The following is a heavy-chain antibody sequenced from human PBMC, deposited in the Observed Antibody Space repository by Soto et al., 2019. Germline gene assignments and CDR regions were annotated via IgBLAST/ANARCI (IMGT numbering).Heavy chain of an antibody. CDR1: GFTFSSYS. CDR3: AGELVGSSSEYWFDP. Sequence: GGSLRLSCAASGFTFSSYSMNWVRQAPGKGLEWVSSISSSSSYIYYADSVKGRFTISRDNAKNSLYLQMNSLRAEDTAVYYCAGELVGSSSEYWFDPWGQGTLVTVSS. V-gene: IGHV3-21*01. CDR2: ISSSSSYI. J-gene: IGHJ5*02. D-gene: IGHD6-6*01.